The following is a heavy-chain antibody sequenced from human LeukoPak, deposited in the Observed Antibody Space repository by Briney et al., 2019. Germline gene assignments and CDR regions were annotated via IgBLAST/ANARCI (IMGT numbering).Heavy chain of an antibody. CDR1: GGTFSSYA. CDR3: ARATTVTTVGGEDY. D-gene: IGHD4-17*01. J-gene: IGHJ4*02. V-gene: IGHV1-69*05. Sequence: ASVKVSCKASGGTFSSYAISWVRQAPGQGLEWMGGIIPIFGTANYAQKFQGRVTITTDESTSTAYMELSSLRPEDTAVYYCARATTVTTVGGEDYWGQGTLVTVSS. CDR2: IIPIFGTA.